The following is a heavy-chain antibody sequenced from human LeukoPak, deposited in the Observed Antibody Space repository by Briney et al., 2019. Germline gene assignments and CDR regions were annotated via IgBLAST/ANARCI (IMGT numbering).Heavy chain of an antibody. CDR2: IGGDGEKT. V-gene: IGHV3-23*01. J-gene: IGHJ4*02. D-gene: IGHD6-19*01. Sequence: GGSLRLSRAASRFSFRNYAMNWVRQAPGKGLVWVSTIGGDGEKTYYADSVKGLFTISRDNSKNTLYLQMNSPRAEDTAVYYCAKTVAGEDWGQGTLVTVSS. CDR1: RFSFRNYA. CDR3: AKTVAGED.